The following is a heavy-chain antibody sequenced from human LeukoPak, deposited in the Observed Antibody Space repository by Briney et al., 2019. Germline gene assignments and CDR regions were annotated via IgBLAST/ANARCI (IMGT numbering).Heavy chain of an antibody. CDR1: GFTFSNYE. J-gene: IGHJ4*02. CDR3: ARGMVIVGIDY. CDR2: ISSGGSTI. Sequence: GGSLRLFYAASGFTFSNYEMYWLRQAPGKGLEWVSYISSGGSTINYADSVKGRFTISRDNAKNSLYLKMNSLRAEDTAAYYCARGMVIVGIDYWGQGTLVTVSS. D-gene: IGHD3-3*01. V-gene: IGHV3-48*03.